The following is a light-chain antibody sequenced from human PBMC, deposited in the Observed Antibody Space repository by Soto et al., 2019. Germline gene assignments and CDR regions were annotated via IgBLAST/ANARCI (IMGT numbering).Light chain of an antibody. CDR2: DVS. V-gene: IGLV2-11*01. J-gene: IGLJ2*01. CDR3: CSDAGSFFTGV. Sequence: QSVLTQPRSVSGSPGQSVTISCTGTSSDVGGYNYVSWYQQHPGKAPKLMIYDVSQRPSGVPDRFSGSKSGNTASLTISGLQAEDEADYYCCSDAGSFFTGVFGGGTQLTVL. CDR1: SSDVGGYNY.